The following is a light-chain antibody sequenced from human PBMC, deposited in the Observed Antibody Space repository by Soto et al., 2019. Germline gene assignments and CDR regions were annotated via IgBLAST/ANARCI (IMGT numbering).Light chain of an antibody. V-gene: IGKV3-15*01. Sequence: EIVMTQSPATLSVSPGDRATLSCRAGQPLNNNVAWYQHKPGQAPRLLIYAASTRATGIPARFSGSGSGTEFTLTISSLQSEDFAVYYCQQYYDWPITFGQGTRLEIK. CDR2: AAS. CDR1: QPLNNN. J-gene: IGKJ5*01. CDR3: QQYYDWPIT.